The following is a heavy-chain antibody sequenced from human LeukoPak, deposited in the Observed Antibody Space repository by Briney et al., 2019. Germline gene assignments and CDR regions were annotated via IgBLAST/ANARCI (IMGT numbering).Heavy chain of an antibody. J-gene: IGHJ4*02. CDR1: GFTFSSYG. D-gene: IGHD3-16*02. V-gene: IGHV3-33*01. CDR2: IWYDGSNK. Sequence: PGGSLRLSCAASGFTFSSYGMHWVRQAPGKGLEWVAVIWYDGSNKYYADSVKGRFTISRDNSKNTLYLQMNSLRAEDTAVYYCARGPDYVWGSYRPFFDYWGQGTLVTVSS. CDR3: ARGPDYVWGSYRPFFDY.